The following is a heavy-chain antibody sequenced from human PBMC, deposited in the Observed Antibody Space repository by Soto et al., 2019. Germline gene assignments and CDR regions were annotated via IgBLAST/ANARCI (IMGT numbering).Heavy chain of an antibody. V-gene: IGHV3-53*01. J-gene: IGHJ4*02. CDR1: GFSVGGNY. D-gene: IGHD2-15*01. CDR3: AKRGGSQNFDY. Sequence: PGGSLRLSCAASGFSVGGNYMSWVRQAPGKGLELVSLIYSGGNPFYADSMKGRFTLSRDNSKNTLYLQMNSLRAEDTAVYYCAKRGGSQNFDYWGQGTLVTVSS. CDR2: IYSGGNP.